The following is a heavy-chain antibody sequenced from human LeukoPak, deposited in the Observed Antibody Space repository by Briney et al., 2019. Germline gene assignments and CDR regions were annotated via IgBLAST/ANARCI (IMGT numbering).Heavy chain of an antibody. CDR1: EFTFSDYT. J-gene: IGHJ5*02. CDR3: ARETYNDFWSGLNWFDP. V-gene: IGHV3-21*01. Sequence: GSLRLSCTASEFTFSDYTMNWVRQAPGKGLEWVSSISPSSSSIYYADSVRGRFTVSRDNAKKSLSLQMNSLRVEDTAIYYCARETYNDFWSGLNWFDPWGQGTLVTVSS. D-gene: IGHD3-3*01. CDR2: ISPSSSSI.